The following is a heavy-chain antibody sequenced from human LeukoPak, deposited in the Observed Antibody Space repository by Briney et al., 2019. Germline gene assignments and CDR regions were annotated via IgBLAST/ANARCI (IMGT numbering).Heavy chain of an antibody. CDR3: ARVDYDSSGYYASLDY. D-gene: IGHD3-22*01. CDR1: GGTFSSYA. V-gene: IGHV1-69*05. J-gene: IGHJ4*02. Sequence: SVKVSCKASGGTFSSYAISWVRQAPGQGLEWMGGIIPIFGTANYAQKFQGGVTITTDESTSTAYMELSSLRSEDTAVYYCARVDYDSSGYYASLDYWGQGTLVTVSS. CDR2: IIPIFGTA.